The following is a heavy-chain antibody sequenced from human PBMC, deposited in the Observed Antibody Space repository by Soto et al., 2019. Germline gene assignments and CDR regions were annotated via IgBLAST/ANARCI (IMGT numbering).Heavy chain of an antibody. Sequence: SETLSLTCAVYGGSFSGYYWSWIRQPPGKGLEWIGEINHSGSTNYNPSLKSRVTISVDTSKNQFSLKLSSVTAADTAVYYCARDYSSSWDVYFDYWGQGTLVTVSS. CDR2: INHSGST. CDR3: ARDYSSSWDVYFDY. J-gene: IGHJ4*02. D-gene: IGHD6-13*01. CDR1: GGSFSGYY. V-gene: IGHV4-34*01.